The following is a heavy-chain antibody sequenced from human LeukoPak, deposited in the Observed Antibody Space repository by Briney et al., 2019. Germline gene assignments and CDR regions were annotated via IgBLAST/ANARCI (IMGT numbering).Heavy chain of an antibody. CDR1: GFTFSIYS. Sequence: GGSLRLSCAASGFTFSIYSMNWVRQAPGKGLEWVSSISSSSSYIYYADSVKGRFTISRDNAKNSLYLQMNSLRAEDTAVYYCAIITYYYDSSGYRWGQGTLVTVSS. CDR2: ISSSSSYI. V-gene: IGHV3-21*01. D-gene: IGHD3-22*01. CDR3: AIITYYYDSSGYR. J-gene: IGHJ4*02.